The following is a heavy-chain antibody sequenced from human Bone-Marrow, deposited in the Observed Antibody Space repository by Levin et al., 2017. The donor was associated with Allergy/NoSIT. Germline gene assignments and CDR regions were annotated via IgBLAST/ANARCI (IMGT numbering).Heavy chain of an antibody. J-gene: IGHJ4*02. V-gene: IGHV5-51*01. D-gene: IGHD3-10*01. CDR3: ARHNAYYGLGSYTELDY. CDR2: IYPGDSDT. CDR1: GYSFSSYW. Sequence: GASVKVSCQVSGYSFSSYWIAWVRQMPGKGLEWMGIIYPGDSDTRFSPSFQGQVTISADKSINTAYLQWNTLKASDTAMYYCARHNAYYGLGSYTELDYWGQGTLVTVSS.